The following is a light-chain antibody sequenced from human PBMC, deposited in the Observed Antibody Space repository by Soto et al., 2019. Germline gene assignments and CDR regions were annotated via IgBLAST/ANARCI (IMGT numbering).Light chain of an antibody. J-gene: IGLJ2*01. CDR3: AAWDDSLSRV. CDR2: RNN. V-gene: IGLV1-47*01. Sequence: QSVLTQPPSASGTPGQRVTISCSGSSSNIGSNYVYWYQQLPGTAPKLLIYRNNRRPSGVPDRFSGSKSGTSASLAISGLRSEDEADYYCAAWDDSLSRVFGGGTQLTVL. CDR1: SSNIGSNY.